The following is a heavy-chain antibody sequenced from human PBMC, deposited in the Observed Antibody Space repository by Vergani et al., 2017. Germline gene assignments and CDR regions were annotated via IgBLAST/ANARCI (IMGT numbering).Heavy chain of an antibody. Sequence: QVQLVESGGGVVQPGGSLRLSCAASGFTFSSYGMHWVRQAPGKGLEWVAFIRYDGSNKYYADSVKGRFTISRDNSKNTLYLQMNSLRAEDTAVYYCARGYKYDNSGYYYYLPDYWGQGTLVTVSS. CDR1: GFTFSSYG. CDR3: ARGYKYDNSGYYYYLPDY. V-gene: IGHV3-30*02. CDR2: IRYDGSNK. D-gene: IGHD3-22*01. J-gene: IGHJ4*02.